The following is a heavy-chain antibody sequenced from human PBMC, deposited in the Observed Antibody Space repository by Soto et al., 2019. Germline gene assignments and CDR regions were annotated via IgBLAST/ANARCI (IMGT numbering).Heavy chain of an antibody. Sequence: QVQLQESGPGLVRPSQTLSLTCTVSGGSISSDGYYWSWIRQHPGKALEWIGYIYYRGPTYDNPSLKSRVTISLDTSENQFSLKLTSVTAADTAVYYCARLSPYEGNVFDIWGQGTMVSVSS. V-gene: IGHV4-31*03. D-gene: IGHD5-12*01. CDR1: GGSISSDGYY. CDR2: IYYRGPT. CDR3: ARLSPYEGNVFDI. J-gene: IGHJ3*02.